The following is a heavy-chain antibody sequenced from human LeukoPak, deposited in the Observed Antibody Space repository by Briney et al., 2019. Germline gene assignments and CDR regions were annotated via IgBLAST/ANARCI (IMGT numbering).Heavy chain of an antibody. CDR3: ARDRVSSYYFDY. Sequence: SETLSLTCAVSGHSISSGHYWGWIRQPPGKGLEWIGSIYHSGITYYNPSLKSRVTISVDTSKNQFSLKLSSVTAADTAVYYCARDRVSSYYFDYWGQGTLVPVSS. CDR2: IYHSGIT. CDR1: GHSISSGHY. D-gene: IGHD6-13*01. V-gene: IGHV4-38-2*02. J-gene: IGHJ4*02.